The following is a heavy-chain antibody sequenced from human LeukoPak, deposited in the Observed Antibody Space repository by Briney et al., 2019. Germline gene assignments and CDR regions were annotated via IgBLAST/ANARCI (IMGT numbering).Heavy chain of an antibody. CDR1: GVSVRRYS. D-gene: IGHD3-3*01. J-gene: IGHJ6*03. V-gene: IGHV4-4*07. CDR3: ARDVSSYYGVWSGSYMSYYYYYMDV. Sequence: SETLSLTCTVSGVSVRRYSWSWIRQPAGKGLEWIGRIFSSGNTNYNPSLKSRLTMSLDTSDNQFSLKLSSVTAADTAVYYCARDVSSYYGVWSGSYMSYYYYYMDVWGKGTTVTVSS. CDR2: IFSSGNT.